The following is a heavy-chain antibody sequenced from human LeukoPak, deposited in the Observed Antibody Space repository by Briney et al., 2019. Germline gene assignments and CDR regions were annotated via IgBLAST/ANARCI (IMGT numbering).Heavy chain of an antibody. D-gene: IGHD6-19*01. CDR2: ISAYNGNT. J-gene: IGHJ4*02. CDR1: GYTFTSYG. Sequence: ASVKVSGKASGYTFTSYGISWVRQAPGQGLEWMGWISAYNGNTNYTQKLQGRVTMTTDTSTSTAYMELRSLRSDDTAVYYCASQSSGWYDYWGQGTLVTVSS. CDR3: ASQSSGWYDY. V-gene: IGHV1-18*01.